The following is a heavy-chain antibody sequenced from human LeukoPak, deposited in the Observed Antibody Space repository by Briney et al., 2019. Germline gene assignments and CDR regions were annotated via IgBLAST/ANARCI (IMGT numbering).Heavy chain of an antibody. Sequence: GGSLRLSCAASGFTFSSYGMHWVRQAPGKGLEWVAVISYDGSNKYYADSVKGRFTISRDNSKNTLYLQMNSLRAEDTAVYYCAKRKELISAGIVVVHYGMDVWGQGTTVTVSS. CDR1: GFTFSSYG. V-gene: IGHV3-30*18. CDR2: ISYDGSNK. CDR3: AKRKELISAGIVVVHYGMDV. D-gene: IGHD2-2*01. J-gene: IGHJ6*02.